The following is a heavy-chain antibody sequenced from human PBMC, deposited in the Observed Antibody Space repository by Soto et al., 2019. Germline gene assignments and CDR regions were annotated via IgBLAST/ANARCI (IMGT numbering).Heavy chain of an antibody. CDR3: ARFMRAAGTPFDMDY. V-gene: IGHV1-18*01. CDR2: ISAYNGNT. J-gene: IGHJ4*02. D-gene: IGHD6-13*01. CDR1: GYTFTSYG. Sequence: QVQLVQSGAEVKKPGASVKVSCKASGYTFTSYGISWVRQAPGQGLEWMGWISAYNGNTNGAQKLQGRVTMTTDTSTSTAYMELRSLRSDDTAVYYCARFMRAAGTPFDMDYWGQGTLVTVSS.